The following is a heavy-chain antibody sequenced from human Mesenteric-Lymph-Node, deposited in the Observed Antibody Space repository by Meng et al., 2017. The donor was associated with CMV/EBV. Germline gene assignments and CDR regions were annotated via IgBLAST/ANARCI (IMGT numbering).Heavy chain of an antibody. CDR3: ATDQQPRAGGPWYYYGMDV. Sequence: SVKVSCKASGFSFTSSAVQWVRQARGQRLEWIGWIVVDSGNRKYAQKFQDRVTITGDMSTSTAYMEMSSLRSEDTAVYYCATDQQPRAGGPWYYYGMDVWGQGTTVTVSS. J-gene: IGHJ6*02. D-gene: IGHD6-13*01. V-gene: IGHV1-58*01. CDR1: GFSFTSSA. CDR2: IVVDSGNR.